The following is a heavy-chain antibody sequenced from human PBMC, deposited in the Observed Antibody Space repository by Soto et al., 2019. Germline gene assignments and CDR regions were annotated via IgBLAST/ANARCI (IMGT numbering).Heavy chain of an antibody. D-gene: IGHD3-9*01. CDR1: GYTFTSYY. V-gene: IGHV1-46*01. CDR2: INPSGGST. J-gene: IGHJ6*02. Sequence: VASVKVSCKASGYTFTSYYMHWVRQAPGQGHEWMGIINPSGGSTSYAQKFQGRVTMTRDTSTSTVYMELSSLRSEDTAVYYCARGSPYYDILTGYYSPYYYYGMDVWGQGTTVTVSS. CDR3: ARGSPYYDILTGYYSPYYYYGMDV.